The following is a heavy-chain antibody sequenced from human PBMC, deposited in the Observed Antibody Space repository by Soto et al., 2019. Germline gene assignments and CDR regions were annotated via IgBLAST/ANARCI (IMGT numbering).Heavy chain of an antibody. Sequence: GASVKVSCKASGYTFTSYAMHWVRQAPGQRLEWMGWINAGNGNTKYSQKFQGRVTITRDTSASTAYMELSSLRSEDTAVYYCARERSHYGGNVVDPWGQGTLVTVSS. CDR3: ARERSHYGGNVVDP. CDR1: GYTFTSYA. CDR2: INAGNGNT. V-gene: IGHV1-3*01. J-gene: IGHJ5*02. D-gene: IGHD4-17*01.